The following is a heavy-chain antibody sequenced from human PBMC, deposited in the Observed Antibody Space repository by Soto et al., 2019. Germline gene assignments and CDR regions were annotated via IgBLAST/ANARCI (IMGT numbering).Heavy chain of an antibody. CDR3: AKGDIVVVPAAIWDYYYGMDV. J-gene: IGHJ6*02. D-gene: IGHD2-2*01. CDR1: GFTFSSYA. Sequence: GGSLRLSCAASGFTFSSYAMSWVRQAPGKGLEWVSAISGSGGSTYYADSVKGRFTISRDNSKNTLYLQMNSLRAEDTAVYYCAKGDIVVVPAAIWDYYYGMDVWGQGTTVTVSS. V-gene: IGHV3-23*01. CDR2: ISGSGGST.